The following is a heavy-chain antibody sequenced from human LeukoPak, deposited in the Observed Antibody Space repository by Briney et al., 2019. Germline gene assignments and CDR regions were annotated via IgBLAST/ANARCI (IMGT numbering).Heavy chain of an antibody. J-gene: IGHJ3*02. CDR1: GFTFSGSA. V-gene: IGHV3-73*01. Sequence: GGSLRLSCAASGFTFSGSAMHWVRQASGKGLEWVGRIRSKANSYATAYAASVEGRFTISRDDSKSTAYLQMNSLKTEDTAVYYCTRGLPYYYDSSGYPLDAFDIWGQGTMVTVSS. CDR3: TRGLPYYYDSSGYPLDAFDI. D-gene: IGHD3-22*01. CDR2: IRSKANSYAT.